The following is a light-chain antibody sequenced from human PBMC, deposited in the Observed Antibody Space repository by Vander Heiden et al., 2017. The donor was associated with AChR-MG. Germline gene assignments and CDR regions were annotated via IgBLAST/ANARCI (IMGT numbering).Light chain of an antibody. CDR2: GAS. Sequence: EIVLTQSPGTLSLSPGERVNLYCRASQSVSSSYLAWYQQKPGQAPRVLIYGASSRATGIPDRFSGSGSGTDFTLTISRLEPEDSAVYYCQQYGRSPRTFGQGTKVEIK. CDR3: QQYGRSPRT. CDR1: QSVSSSY. J-gene: IGKJ1*01. V-gene: IGKV3-20*01.